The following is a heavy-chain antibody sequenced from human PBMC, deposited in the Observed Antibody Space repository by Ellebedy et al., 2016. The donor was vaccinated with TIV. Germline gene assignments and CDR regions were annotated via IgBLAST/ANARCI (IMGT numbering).Heavy chain of an antibody. CDR2: INAGNGNT. CDR3: ARDRRRIVRFLEWFGDRYYGMDV. CDR1: GYTFTSYA. D-gene: IGHD3-3*01. V-gene: IGHV1-3*01. J-gene: IGHJ6*02. Sequence: AASVKVSCKASGYTFTSYAMHWVRQAPGQRLEWMGWINAGNGNTKYSQKFQGRVTITRDTSANTAYMELSSLRSEDTAVYYCARDRRRIVRFLEWFGDRYYGMDVWGQGTTVTVSS.